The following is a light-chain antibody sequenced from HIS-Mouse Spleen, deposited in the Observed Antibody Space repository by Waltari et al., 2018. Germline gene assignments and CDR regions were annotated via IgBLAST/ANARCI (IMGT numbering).Light chain of an antibody. V-gene: IGLV3-21*03. CDR1: NIGSKS. CDR3: QVWDSSSDHVV. Sequence: SYVLTQPPSVSVAPGKTARITCGGNNIGSKSVHWYQQKPGQAPVLVVYDDSDRPSGIPERFPCSNAGNAATLTISRVEAGEEADYYCQVWDSSSDHVVFGGGTKLTVL. J-gene: IGLJ2*01. CDR2: DDS.